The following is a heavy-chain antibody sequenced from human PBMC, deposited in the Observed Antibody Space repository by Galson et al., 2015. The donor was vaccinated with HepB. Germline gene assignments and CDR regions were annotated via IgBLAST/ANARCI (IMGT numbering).Heavy chain of an antibody. Sequence: SLRLSCAASGFAFNTYTMQWVRQAPGKGLEWVATISSAGTTQYYADSVKGRFTSSRDNSKNMLYLQMNSLGAEDTAVYYCARDPDDTNGYYMSFEYWGQGTLVTVSS. CDR2: ISSAGTTQ. CDR1: GFAFNTYT. J-gene: IGHJ4*02. V-gene: IGHV3-30-3*01. D-gene: IGHD3-22*01. CDR3: ARDPDDTNGYYMSFEY.